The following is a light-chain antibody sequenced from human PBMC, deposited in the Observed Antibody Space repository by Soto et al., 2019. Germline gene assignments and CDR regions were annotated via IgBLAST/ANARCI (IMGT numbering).Light chain of an antibody. V-gene: IGLV3-25*03. J-gene: IGLJ2*01. CDR1: ALPNQY. CDR2: KDT. Sequence: SYELTQPPSVSVSPGQTAKITCSGDALPNQYVYWYQLKPGQAPLLVIYKDTERPSGIPERFSGSSSGTTVTLTISGVHTEDEADYYCQSGDSTGTKTFGGGTQLTVL. CDR3: QSGDSTGTKT.